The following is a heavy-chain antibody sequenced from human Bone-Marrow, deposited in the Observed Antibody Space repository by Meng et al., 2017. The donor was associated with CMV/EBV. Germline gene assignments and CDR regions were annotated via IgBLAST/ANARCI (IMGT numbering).Heavy chain of an antibody. CDR1: GFTFSGSA. Sequence: GGSLRLSCAASGFTFSGSAMHWVRQASGKGLEWVGRIRSKANSYATAYAASVKGRFTISRDDSKNTAYLQMNSLKTEDTAVYYCTSQIVVVPAARLGNYYGMDVWGQGTTVTVSS. CDR3: TSQIVVVPAARLGNYYGMDV. D-gene: IGHD2-2*01. V-gene: IGHV3-73*01. CDR2: IRSKANSYAT. J-gene: IGHJ6*02.